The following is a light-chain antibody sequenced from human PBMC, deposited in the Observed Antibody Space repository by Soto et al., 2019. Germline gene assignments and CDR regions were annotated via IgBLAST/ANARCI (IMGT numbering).Light chain of an antibody. CDR2: SHN. CDR1: SSNIGRDY. J-gene: IGLJ2*01. V-gene: IGLV1-47*02. CDR3: AAWDDSVRGVV. Sequence: QSVLTQPPSASGTPGQRVTTSCSGGSSNIGRDYVYWYQQLPGAAPKLLMYSHNIRPAGVPDRFSASTSGTSASLAISGLRPEDEGDYHCAAWDDSVRGVVFGGGTKLTVL.